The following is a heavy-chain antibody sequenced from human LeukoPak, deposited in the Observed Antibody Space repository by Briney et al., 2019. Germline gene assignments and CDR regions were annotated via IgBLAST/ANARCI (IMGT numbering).Heavy chain of an antibody. Sequence: GGALRLSCAHSGFTFDDYAMHWVRQPPGKGAEGVSLISGDGGSTYYADSVKGRFTISRDNSKNSLYLQMNSLRTEDTALYYCARGLYSGYDPSNFDYWGQGTLVTVSS. J-gene: IGHJ4*02. CDR1: GFTFDDYA. CDR3: ARGLYSGYDPSNFDY. D-gene: IGHD5-12*01. V-gene: IGHV3-43*02. CDR2: ISGDGGST.